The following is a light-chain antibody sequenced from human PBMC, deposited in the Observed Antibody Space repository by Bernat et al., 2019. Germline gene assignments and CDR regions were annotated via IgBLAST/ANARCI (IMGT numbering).Light chain of an antibody. CDR1: SSDIGGSDS. CDR3: SSYTTSTTPLV. Sequence: QSALTQPASVSGSLGQSITIACTGTSSDIGGSDSVSWYQHHPGKAPKLMIYDVNNRPSGVSDRFSGSKSGNTASLTISGLQAEDEADYYCSSYTTSTTPLVFGGGTELTVL. J-gene: IGLJ3*02. V-gene: IGLV2-14*03. CDR2: DVN.